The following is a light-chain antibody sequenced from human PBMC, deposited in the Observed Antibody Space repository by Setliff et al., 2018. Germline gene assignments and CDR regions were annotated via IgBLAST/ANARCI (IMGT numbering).Light chain of an antibody. J-gene: IGLJ2*01. CDR1: SSNIGSNT. Sequence: SVLTQPPSASGTPGQRVTISCSGSSSNIGSNTVNWYQQLPGTAPKLLIYRNNQRPSGVPDRFSGSKSGTSASLAISGLQSEDEADYSCAAWDDSLNGVIFGGGTKVTVL. CDR2: RNN. CDR3: AAWDDSLNGVI. V-gene: IGLV1-44*01.